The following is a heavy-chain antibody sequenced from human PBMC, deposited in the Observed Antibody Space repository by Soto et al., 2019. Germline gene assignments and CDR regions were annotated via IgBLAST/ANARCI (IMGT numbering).Heavy chain of an antibody. J-gene: IGHJ5*02. CDR2: IIPIFGTA. D-gene: IGHD3-3*01. CDR3: ARDRDRYYDFWSGYPNWFDP. V-gene: IGHV1-69*13. Sequence: SVKVSCKASGGTFSSYAISWVRQAPGQGLEWMGGIIPIFGTANYAQKFQGRVTITADESTSTAYMELSSLRSEDTAVYYCARDRDRYYDFWSGYPNWFDPWGQGTLVTVSS. CDR1: GGTFSSYA.